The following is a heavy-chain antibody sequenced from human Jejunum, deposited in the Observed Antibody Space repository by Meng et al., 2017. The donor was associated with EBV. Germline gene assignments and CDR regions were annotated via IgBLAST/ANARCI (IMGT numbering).Heavy chain of an antibody. CDR3: ARGGGRPEY. D-gene: IGHD3-10*01. CDR2: IYYSVST. CDR1: GVSMSNFY. Sequence: AKLQAQGPDLVKPSATMSLTCTVSGVSMSNFYWSWFRQPPGKGLEWIGYIYYSVSTNYNPSLKSRVTISVDTSKNQFSLSLSSVTAADTAVYYCARGGGRPEYWGQGILVTVSS. J-gene: IGHJ4*02. V-gene: IGHV4-59*01.